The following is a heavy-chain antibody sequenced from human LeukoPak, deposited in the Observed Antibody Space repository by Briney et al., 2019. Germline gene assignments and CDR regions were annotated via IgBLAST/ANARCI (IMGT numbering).Heavy chain of an antibody. D-gene: IGHD3-22*01. CDR3: AKLRDFFDSSGQFDY. CDR1: GFTFNIYN. CDR2: ISSGSDYT. Sequence: PGGSLRLSCAASGFTFNIYNMNWVRQAPGKGLEWVSSISSGSDYTYYADSVKGRFTISRDNAKNSLYLQMNSLRAEDTAIYYCAKLRDFFDSSGQFDYWGQGTLVTVSS. V-gene: IGHV3-21*04. J-gene: IGHJ4*02.